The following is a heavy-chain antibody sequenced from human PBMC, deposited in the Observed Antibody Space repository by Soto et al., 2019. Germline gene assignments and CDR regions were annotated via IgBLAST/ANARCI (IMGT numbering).Heavy chain of an antibody. D-gene: IGHD2-21*02. CDR1: GGSISSGDYY. CDR3: ATVEYCGGDCYEWYFDL. Sequence: QVQLQESGPGLVKPSQTLSLTCTVSGGSISSGDYYWSWIRQPPGKGLEWIGYIYYSGSTYYNPSLKSRVTISVDTSKHQFSLKLSSVTAADTAVYYCATVEYCGGDCYEWYFDLWGRGTLVTVSS. V-gene: IGHV4-30-4*01. J-gene: IGHJ2*01. CDR2: IYYSGST.